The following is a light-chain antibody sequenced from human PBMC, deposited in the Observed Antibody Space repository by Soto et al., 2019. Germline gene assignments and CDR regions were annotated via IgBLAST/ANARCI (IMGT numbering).Light chain of an antibody. Sequence: DIQMTQSPSTLSATVGDRVTITCLASQSISSWLAWYQQKPGKAPKLLIYDASSLESGVPSRFSGSGSGTEFTLTISSLQPDDFATYYCQQYNSYPLTFGGGTKVEIK. CDR1: QSISSW. J-gene: IGKJ4*01. V-gene: IGKV1-5*01. CDR3: QQYNSYPLT. CDR2: DAS.